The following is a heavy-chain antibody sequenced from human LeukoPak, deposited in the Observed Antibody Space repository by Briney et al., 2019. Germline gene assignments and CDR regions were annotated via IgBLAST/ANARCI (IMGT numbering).Heavy chain of an antibody. CDR2: ISWNSGSI. J-gene: IGHJ4*02. Sequence: GRSLRLSCAASGFTFDDYAMHWVRQAPGKGLEWVSGISWNSGSIGYADSVKGRFTISRDNAKNSLYLQMNSLRAEDTALYYCAKDLLWFGELSPFDYWGQGTLVTVSS. CDR1: GFTFDDYA. D-gene: IGHD3-10*01. V-gene: IGHV3-9*01. CDR3: AKDLLWFGELSPFDY.